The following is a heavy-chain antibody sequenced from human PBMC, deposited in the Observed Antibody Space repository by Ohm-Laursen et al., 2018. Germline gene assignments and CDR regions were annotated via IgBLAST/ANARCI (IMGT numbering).Heavy chain of an antibody. Sequence: SLRLSCTASGFTFSSYEMNWVRQAPGKGLEWVSYISSSGSTIHYADSVKGRFTISRDNAKNSLYLQMNSLRAEDTAVYSCVKGPGGYRYGDYWGQGTLVTVSS. V-gene: IGHV3-48*03. CDR3: VKGPGGYRYGDY. CDR1: GFTFSSYE. J-gene: IGHJ4*02. CDR2: ISSSGSTI. D-gene: IGHD5-18*01.